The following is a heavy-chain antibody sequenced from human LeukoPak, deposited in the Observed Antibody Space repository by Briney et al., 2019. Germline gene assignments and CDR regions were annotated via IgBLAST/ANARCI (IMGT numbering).Heavy chain of an antibody. CDR1: GYTFTGSY. V-gene: IGHV1-46*01. Sequence: ASVKVSCKASGYTFTGSYTHWVRQAPGQGLEWVGIINPTGGTASYAQKFQGRVTVTRDMSTSTVYMEPSSLTSEDTAVYYCARVRGYFDSPDYWGQGTLVTVSS. CDR2: INPTGGTA. CDR3: ARVRGYFDSPDY. D-gene: IGHD3-22*01. J-gene: IGHJ4*02.